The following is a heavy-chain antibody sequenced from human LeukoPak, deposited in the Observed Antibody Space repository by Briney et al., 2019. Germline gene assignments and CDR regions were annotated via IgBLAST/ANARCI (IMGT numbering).Heavy chain of an antibody. Sequence: ASVKVSCKASGYTFTSYYMHWVRQAPGQGLEWMGIINPSGGSTSYAQKFQGRVTMTRDTSTSTVYMELSSLRSEDTAVYYCARDCSSTSCYIVDAFDIWGQGTMVTVSS. CDR3: ARDCSSTSCYIVDAFDI. J-gene: IGHJ3*02. CDR2: INPSGGST. D-gene: IGHD2-2*02. CDR1: GYTFTSYY. V-gene: IGHV1-46*01.